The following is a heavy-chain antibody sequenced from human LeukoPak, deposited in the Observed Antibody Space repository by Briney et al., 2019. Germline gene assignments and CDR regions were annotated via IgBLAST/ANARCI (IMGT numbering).Heavy chain of an antibody. V-gene: IGHV3-48*04. Sequence: GGSLRLSCAASGFTFSRNTMNWVRQAPGKGLEWVSYISDSSSNIYYADSVKGRFTISRDNAKNSLYLQMNSLRAEDTAVYYCARVAEKGYYYGMDVWGQGTTVTVSS. D-gene: IGHD1-14*01. CDR3: ARVAEKGYYYGMDV. CDR2: ISDSSSNI. CDR1: GFTFSRNT. J-gene: IGHJ6*02.